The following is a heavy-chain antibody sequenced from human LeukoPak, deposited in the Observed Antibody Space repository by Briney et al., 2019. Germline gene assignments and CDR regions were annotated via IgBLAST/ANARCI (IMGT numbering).Heavy chain of an antibody. CDR3: ARDTSGYYGRYEH. CDR2: ISYTGTT. CDR1: GASIRNKF. J-gene: IGHJ4*02. V-gene: IGHV4-59*01. D-gene: IGHD3-3*01. Sequence: PSETLSLTCDVSGASIRNKFWSWLRHPPGKALEWIGYISYTGTTNYNPFLQSRVTISVDTSKNQLSLKLTSMTAADTAVYYCARDTSGYYGRYEHWGQGTLVTVSS.